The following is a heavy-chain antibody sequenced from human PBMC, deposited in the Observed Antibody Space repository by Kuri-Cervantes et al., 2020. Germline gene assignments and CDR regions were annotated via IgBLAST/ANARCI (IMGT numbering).Heavy chain of an antibody. CDR1: GFTFSSYW. V-gene: IGHV3-74*01. CDR2: INSDGSST. Sequence: GGSLRLSCAASGFTFSSYWMHWVRRAPGKGLVWVSRINSDGSSTSYADSVKGRFTISRDNAKNTLYLQMNSLRAEDTAVYYCAKDLLHHYYYGSGAYNWFDPWGQGTLVTVSS. D-gene: IGHD3-10*01. CDR3: AKDLLHHYYYGSGAYNWFDP. J-gene: IGHJ5*02.